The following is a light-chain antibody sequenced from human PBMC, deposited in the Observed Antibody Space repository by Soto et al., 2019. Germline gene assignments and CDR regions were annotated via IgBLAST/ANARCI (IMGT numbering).Light chain of an antibody. V-gene: IGKV3-20*01. J-gene: IGKJ1*01. Sequence: EIVLTQSPGTLSLSPGERATLSCRASQSVSSSFLAWYQQKPGQAPRLLIYGASSRATGIPDRFSGSGSGTDFPLTISRLEPEDFVVYYCQQYGSSPRTFGQGTNVEIK. CDR3: QQYGSSPRT. CDR2: GAS. CDR1: QSVSSSF.